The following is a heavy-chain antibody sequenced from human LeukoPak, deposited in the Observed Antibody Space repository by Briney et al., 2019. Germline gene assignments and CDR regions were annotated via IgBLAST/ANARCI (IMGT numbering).Heavy chain of an antibody. Sequence: MASETLSLTCTVSGGSISSGDYYWSWIRQPPGKGLEWIGYIYYSGSTYYSPSLKSRVTISVDTSRNQFSLKLSSVTAADTAVYYCARVPNLCSSTSCPFWFDPWGQGTLVTVSS. CDR2: IYYSGST. V-gene: IGHV4-30-4*08. CDR3: ARVPNLCSSTSCPFWFDP. D-gene: IGHD2-2*01. J-gene: IGHJ5*02. CDR1: GGSISSGDYY.